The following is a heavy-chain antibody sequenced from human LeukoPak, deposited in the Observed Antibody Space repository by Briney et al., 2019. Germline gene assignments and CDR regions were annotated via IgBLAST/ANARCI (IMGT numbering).Heavy chain of an antibody. CDR1: GFTFSTYW. J-gene: IGHJ5*02. D-gene: IGHD1-26*01. CDR2: IYSGGST. Sequence: GGSLRLSCAASGFTFSTYWMSWVRQAPGKGLEWVSVIYSGGSTYYADSVKGRFTISRDNSKNMVYLQMNSLRVEDTAVYYCARVKVGSTYWFDPWGQGTLVTVSS. V-gene: IGHV3-66*01. CDR3: ARVKVGSTYWFDP.